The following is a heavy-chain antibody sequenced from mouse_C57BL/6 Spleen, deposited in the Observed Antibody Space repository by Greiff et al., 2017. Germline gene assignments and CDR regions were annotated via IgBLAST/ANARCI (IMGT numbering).Heavy chain of an antibody. J-gene: IGHJ3*01. D-gene: IGHD3-2*02. CDR1: GYTFTSYW. Sequence: QVQLKQPGAELVRPGSSVQLSCKASGYTFTSYWMHWVKQRPIQGLEWIGNIDPSDSETHYNQKFKDKAKLTVDKSSSTAYMQLSSLTSEDSAVYYCEREAGSSGYSWFAYWGQGTLGTVSA. V-gene: IGHV1-52*01. CDR3: EREAGSSGYSWFAY. CDR2: IDPSDSET.